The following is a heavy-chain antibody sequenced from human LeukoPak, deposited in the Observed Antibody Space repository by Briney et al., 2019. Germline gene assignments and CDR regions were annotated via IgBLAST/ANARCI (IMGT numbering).Heavy chain of an antibody. V-gene: IGHV4-39*07. Sequence: SETLSLTCTVSGGSISSYYWGWIRQPPGKGLEWIGSIYYSGSTYYNPSLKSRVTISVDTSKNQFSLKLSSVTAADTAVYYCARDYDSSGYYYDLFDYWGQGTLVTVSS. J-gene: IGHJ4*02. CDR1: GGSISSYY. CDR2: IYYSGST. CDR3: ARDYDSSGYYYDLFDY. D-gene: IGHD3-22*01.